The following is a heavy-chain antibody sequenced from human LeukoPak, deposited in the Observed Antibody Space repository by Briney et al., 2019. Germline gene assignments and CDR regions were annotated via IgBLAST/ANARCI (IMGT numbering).Heavy chain of an antibody. J-gene: IGHJ4*02. CDR2: IYYSGST. Sequence: SETLSLTCTVSGGSISTDSWSWIRQPPGKGLEWIGYIYYSGSTNYNPSLKSRVTISVDTSKNQFSLKLSSVTAADTAVYYCARAAGPNYFDYWGQGTLVTVSS. CDR1: GGSISTDS. CDR3: ARAAGPNYFDY. V-gene: IGHV4-59*01.